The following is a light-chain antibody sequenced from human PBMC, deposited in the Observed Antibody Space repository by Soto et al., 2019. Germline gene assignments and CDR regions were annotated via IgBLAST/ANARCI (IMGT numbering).Light chain of an antibody. Sequence: QSALTQPASVSGSPGQSIAISCTGTSSDVGSYNHVSWYQQHPGKVPKLLIYDVSRRPSGVSNRFSGSKSGNTASLAISGLQAEDEADYYCSSYTGSATVVFGGGTKLTVL. CDR2: DVS. J-gene: IGLJ2*01. CDR1: SSDVGSYNH. V-gene: IGLV2-14*03. CDR3: SSYTGSATVV.